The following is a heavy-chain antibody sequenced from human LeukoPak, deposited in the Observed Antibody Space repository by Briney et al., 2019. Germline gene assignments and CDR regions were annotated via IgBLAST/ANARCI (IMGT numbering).Heavy chain of an antibody. CDR2: ISYDGSNK. J-gene: IGHJ4*02. CDR1: GFTFSSYA. V-gene: IGHV3-30-3*01. CDR3: GKIPGVRGVIFFDY. D-gene: IGHD3-10*01. Sequence: GRALRLSCAASGFTFSSYAMHWVRQAPGERLEWVAVISYDGSNKDYADSVKGRFTISRDNSKNTLYLQMNLLRAEDTAVYYCGKIPGVRGVIFFDYWGQGTLVPVSS.